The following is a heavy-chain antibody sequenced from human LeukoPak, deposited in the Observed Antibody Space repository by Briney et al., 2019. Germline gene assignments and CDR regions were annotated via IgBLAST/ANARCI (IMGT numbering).Heavy chain of an antibody. CDR2: ISGSGGST. Sequence: PGGSLRLSCAASGFTFSSYAMSWVRQAPGKGLEWVSAISGSGGSTYYADSVKGRFTISRDNSKNTLYLQMNSLRAEDTAVYYCAKERLRFLEWLLSPGSFDPWGQGTLVTVSS. J-gene: IGHJ5*02. V-gene: IGHV3-23*01. CDR1: GFTFSSYA. CDR3: AKERLRFLEWLLSPGSFDP. D-gene: IGHD3-3*01.